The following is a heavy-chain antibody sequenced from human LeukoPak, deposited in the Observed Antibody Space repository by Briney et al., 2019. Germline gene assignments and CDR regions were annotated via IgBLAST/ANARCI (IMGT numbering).Heavy chain of an antibody. Sequence: SVKVSCKAPGGTFSSYAISWVRQAPGQGLEWMGGIIPIFGTANYAQKFQGRVTITADKSTSTAYMELSSLRSEDTAVYYRARVGYCSSTSCYDYWGQGTLVTVSS. CDR2: IIPIFGTA. CDR1: GGTFSSYA. J-gene: IGHJ4*02. CDR3: ARVGYCSSTSCYDY. V-gene: IGHV1-69*06. D-gene: IGHD2-2*01.